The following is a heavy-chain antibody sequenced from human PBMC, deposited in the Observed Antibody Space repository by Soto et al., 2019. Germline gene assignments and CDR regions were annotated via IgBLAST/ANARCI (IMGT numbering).Heavy chain of an antibody. CDR1: GYTFTSYG. Sequence: QVQLVQSGAEVKKPGASVKVSCKASGYTFTSYGISWVRQAPGQGLEWIGWISAHNGNTIYAQKPQDRVLITTVTSTSTAYKELRSQSSDDTAVYFCARAITPTDYWGQGTLVTVSS. D-gene: IGHD2-15*01. CDR2: ISAHNGNT. J-gene: IGHJ4*02. V-gene: IGHV1-18*01. CDR3: ARAITPTDY.